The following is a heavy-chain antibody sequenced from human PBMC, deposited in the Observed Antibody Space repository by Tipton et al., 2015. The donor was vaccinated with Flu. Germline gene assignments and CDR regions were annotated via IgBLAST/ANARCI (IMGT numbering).Heavy chain of an antibody. CDR2: ISGSGGST. Sequence: SLRLSCAASGFTFDDYAMHWVRQAPGKGLEWVSAISGSGGSTYYADSVKGRFTISRDNSKNTLYLQMNSLRAEDTAVYYCAKLRDVVVVAASDYWGQGTLVTVSS. V-gene: IGHV3-23*01. CDR3: AKLRDVVVVAASDY. J-gene: IGHJ4*02. D-gene: IGHD2-15*01. CDR1: GFTFDDYA.